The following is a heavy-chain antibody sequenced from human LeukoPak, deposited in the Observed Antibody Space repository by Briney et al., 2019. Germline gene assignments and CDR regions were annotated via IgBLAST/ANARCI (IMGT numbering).Heavy chain of an antibody. CDR3: ARAHTSSWYMDY. D-gene: IGHD6-13*01. Sequence: PETLSLTCSVSGGSISSYYWSWIRQPPGKGLEWIGYIYYSGSTNYNPSLKSRVTISVDTSENQLSLKLSSVTAADTALYYCARAHTSSWYMDYWGQGTLVTVSS. CDR1: GGSISSYY. CDR2: IYYSGST. J-gene: IGHJ4*02. V-gene: IGHV4-59*01.